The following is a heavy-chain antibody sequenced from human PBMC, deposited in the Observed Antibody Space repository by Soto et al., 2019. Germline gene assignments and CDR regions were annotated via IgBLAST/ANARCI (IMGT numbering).Heavy chain of an antibody. J-gene: IGHJ5*02. V-gene: IGHV1-3*01. D-gene: IGHD1-7*01. CDR2: INAGNGNT. CDR1: GYTFTNHA. Sequence: ASVRVSCPACGYTFTNHAMHWVLQAPGRRLAWMGWINAGNGNTKYSQKFQGRVTITRDTSASTAYMELSSLRSEDTAVYYCARHRTRTQYGGFEPWGQGTLFTVST. CDR3: ARHRTRTQYGGFEP.